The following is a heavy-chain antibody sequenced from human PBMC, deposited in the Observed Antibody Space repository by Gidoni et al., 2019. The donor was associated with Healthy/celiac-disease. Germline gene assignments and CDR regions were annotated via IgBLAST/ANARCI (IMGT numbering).Heavy chain of an antibody. J-gene: IGHJ3*02. CDR1: GYTFTGYY. D-gene: IGHD3-9*01. Sequence: QVQLVQSGAEVKKPGASVKVSCKASGYTFTGYYMHWVRPAPGQGLEWMGWINPNSGGTNYAQKFQGRVTMTRDTSISTAYMELSRLRSDDTAVYYCARGRYFDWSRNAFDIWGQGTMVTVSS. CDR2: INPNSGGT. V-gene: IGHV1-2*02. CDR3: ARGRYFDWSRNAFDI.